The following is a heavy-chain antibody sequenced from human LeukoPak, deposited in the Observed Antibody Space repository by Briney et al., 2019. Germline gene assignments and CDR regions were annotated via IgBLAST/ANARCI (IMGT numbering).Heavy chain of an antibody. D-gene: IGHD3-22*01. Sequence: PGGSLSLSCAASGFTFYDYAMHWVRQAPGKGLEWVSGISWNSGSIGYADYVKGRFTISRDNAKNSLYLQMSGLRAEDTALYYCATPLDYYDSSGNHQGGDWGQGTLVTVSS. CDR2: ISWNSGSI. V-gene: IGHV3-9*01. CDR3: ATPLDYYDSSGNHQGGD. CDR1: GFTFYDYA. J-gene: IGHJ4*02.